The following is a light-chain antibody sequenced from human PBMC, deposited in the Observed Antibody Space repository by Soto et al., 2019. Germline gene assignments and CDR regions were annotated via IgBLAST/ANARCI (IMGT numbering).Light chain of an antibody. CDR2: GAS. CDR1: XXVXSN. V-gene: IGKV3-15*01. Sequence: EIVMTQSPATLSVSPGERATLSCRASXXVXSNLAWYQQKPGQAPRLLIYGASTRATGIPARFSGSGSGTEFTLTISSLQSEDFAVYYCQQYNNWKYTFGQGTKLEIK. CDR3: QQYNNWKYT. J-gene: IGKJ2*01.